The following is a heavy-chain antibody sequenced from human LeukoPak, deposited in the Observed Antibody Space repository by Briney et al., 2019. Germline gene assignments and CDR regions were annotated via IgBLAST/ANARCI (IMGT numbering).Heavy chain of an antibody. J-gene: IGHJ1*01. V-gene: IGHV3-43*01. D-gene: IGHD6-19*01. CDR1: GFTFDDYT. Sequence: GGSLRLSCAASGFTFDDYTMHWVRQAPGKGLEWVSLISWDGGSTYYADSVKGRFTISRDNSKNSLYLQMNSLRTEDTALYYCAKDSSGWYVGYFQHWGQGTLVTVSS. CDR2: ISWDGGST. CDR3: AKDSSGWYVGYFQH.